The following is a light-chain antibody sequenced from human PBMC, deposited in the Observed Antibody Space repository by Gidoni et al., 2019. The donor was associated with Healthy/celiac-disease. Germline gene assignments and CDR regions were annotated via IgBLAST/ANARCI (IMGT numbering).Light chain of an antibody. CDR2: DAS. CDR3: QQRSNWPIT. Sequence: LSCRASQSVSSYLAWYQQKPGQAPRLLIYDASNRATGIPARFSGSGSGTDVTLTISSLEPEDFAVYYCQQRSNWPITFGQGTRLEIK. J-gene: IGKJ5*01. CDR1: QSVSSY. V-gene: IGKV3-11*01.